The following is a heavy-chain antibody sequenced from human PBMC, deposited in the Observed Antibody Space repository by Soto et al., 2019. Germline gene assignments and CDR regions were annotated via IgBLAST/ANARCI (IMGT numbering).Heavy chain of an antibody. V-gene: IGHV4-31*03. J-gene: IGHJ4*02. CDR2: IYYSGST. Sequence: SETLSLTCTVSGGSISSGGYYWSWIGQHPGKGLEWIGYIYYSGSTYYNPSLKSRVTISVDTSKNQFSLKLSSVTAADTAVYYCARSRRDGYNYKVDYWGQGTLVTVSS. D-gene: IGHD5-12*01. CDR1: GGSISSGGYY. CDR3: ARSRRDGYNYKVDY.